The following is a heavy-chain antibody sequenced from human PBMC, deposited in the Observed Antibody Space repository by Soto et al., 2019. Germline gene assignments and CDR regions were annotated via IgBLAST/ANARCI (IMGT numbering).Heavy chain of an antibody. CDR3: ARDEARHYYYGMDV. Sequence: VQLVQSGAEVKKPGSSVKVSCKASGGTFSSYAISWVRQAPGQGLEWMGGIIPIFGTANYAQKFQGRVTITADESTSTAYMERSSLRSEDTAVYYCARDEARHYYYGMDVWGQGTTVTVSS. CDR2: IIPIFGTA. J-gene: IGHJ6*02. V-gene: IGHV1-69*12. CDR1: GGTFSSYA.